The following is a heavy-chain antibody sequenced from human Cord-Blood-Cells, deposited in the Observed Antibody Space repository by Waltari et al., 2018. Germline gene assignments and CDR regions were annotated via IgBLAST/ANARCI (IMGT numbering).Heavy chain of an antibody. J-gene: IGHJ5*02. V-gene: IGHV1-2*02. Sequence: QVPLVQSGAEVKKHGASGKVYCTASGYTLTGYNTNWMRQAPGQGLEWMGWINPNSGGTNYAQKFQGRVTMTRDTSISTAYMELSRLRSDDTAVYYCATALDWFDPWGQGTLVTVSS. CDR3: ATALDWFDP. CDR2: INPNSGGT. CDR1: GYTLTGYN.